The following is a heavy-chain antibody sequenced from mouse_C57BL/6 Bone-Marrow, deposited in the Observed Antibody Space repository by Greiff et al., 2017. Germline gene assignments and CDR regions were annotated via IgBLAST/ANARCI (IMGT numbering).Heavy chain of an antibody. CDR3: ASVYYEGFAY. CDR1: GFTFSDYY. V-gene: IGHV5-16*01. D-gene: IGHD2-4*01. Sequence: DVQLVESEGGLVQPGSSMKLSCTASGFTFSDYYMAWVRQVPEKGLEWVANINYDGSSTYYLDSLKSRFIISRDNAKNILYLQMSSLKSEDTATYYCASVYYEGFAYWGQGTLVTVSA. J-gene: IGHJ3*01. CDR2: INYDGSST.